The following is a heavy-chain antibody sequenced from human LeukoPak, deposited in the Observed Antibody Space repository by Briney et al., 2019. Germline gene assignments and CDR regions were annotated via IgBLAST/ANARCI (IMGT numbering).Heavy chain of an antibody. CDR3: ARDRITYTYCYYGMDV. CDR1: GFIFGDFA. D-gene: IGHD1-14*01. CDR2: IRNIAYGGTT. J-gene: IGHJ6*02. V-gene: IGHV3-49*04. Sequence: PRGGSLRLSCTASGFIFGDFAMSWVRQAPGKGLEWVGFIRNIAYGGTTEYAASVKGRFTISRDDSKSIAYLQMNSLRAEDTAVYYCARDRITYTYCYYGMDVWGQGTTVTVSS.